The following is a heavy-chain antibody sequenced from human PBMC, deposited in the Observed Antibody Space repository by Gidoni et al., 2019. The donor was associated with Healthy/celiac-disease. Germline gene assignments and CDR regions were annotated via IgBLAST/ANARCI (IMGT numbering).Heavy chain of an antibody. Sequence: QVQLQESGPGLVKPSETLSLTCTVSGGSISSYYWSWIRQPQGKGLEWIGYIYYSGSTNYNPSLKSRVTISVDTSKNQFSLKLSSVTAADTAVYYCARLWSGYSPPIYYGMDVWGQGTTVTVSS. CDR3: ARLWSGYSPPIYYGMDV. J-gene: IGHJ6*02. V-gene: IGHV4-59*01. CDR2: IYYSGST. CDR1: GGSISSYY. D-gene: IGHD3-3*01.